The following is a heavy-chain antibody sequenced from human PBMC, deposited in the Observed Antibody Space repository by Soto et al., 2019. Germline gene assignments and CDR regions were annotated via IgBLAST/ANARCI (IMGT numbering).Heavy chain of an antibody. J-gene: IGHJ6*02. CDR1: GGSISSGDYY. CDR2: IYYSGST. D-gene: IGHD3-22*01. CDR3: ARDRRYYYDSSGYFKHGMDV. V-gene: IGHV4-30-4*01. Sequence: PSETLSLTCTDSGGSISSGDYYWSWIRQPPGKGLEWIGYIYYSGSTYYNPSLKSRVTISVDTSKNQFSLKLSSVTAADTAVYYCARDRRYYYDSSGYFKHGMDVWGQGTTVTVSS.